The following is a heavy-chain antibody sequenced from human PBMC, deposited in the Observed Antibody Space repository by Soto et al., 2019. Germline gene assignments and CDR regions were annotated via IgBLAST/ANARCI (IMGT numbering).Heavy chain of an antibody. CDR3: ATQTISYTWGV. CDR1: GAPITTTKW. CDR2: LSRGDER. V-gene: IGHV4-4*02. Sequence: QVQLQESGPGLVKHSETLSLTCTVSGAPITTTKWWAWVRLPPGKGLEWIGELSRGDERSSNPSLESGFTMSLDKSNNHFFLKLTSVTGADTAIYYCATQTISYTWGVWSRGSSVTVSS. J-gene: IGHJ6*02. D-gene: IGHD2-2*02.